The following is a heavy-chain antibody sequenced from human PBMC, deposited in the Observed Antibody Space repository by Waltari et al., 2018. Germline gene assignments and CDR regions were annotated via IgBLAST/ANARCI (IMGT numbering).Heavy chain of an antibody. CDR1: GFTFSHSA. J-gene: IGHJ4*02. D-gene: IGHD3-10*01. Sequence: QVQLVESGGGVVQPGRSLRLSCAGSGFTFSHSAMHWGRQAPGKGGEGGAIIGNDGSTEKYANSVKGRFTISRDNSKNTLYLQMNSLRAEDTATYYCAKPTYGPGSYLIDHWGQGTLVTVSS. CDR3: AKPTYGPGSYLIDH. CDR2: IGNDGSTE. V-gene: IGHV3-30*02.